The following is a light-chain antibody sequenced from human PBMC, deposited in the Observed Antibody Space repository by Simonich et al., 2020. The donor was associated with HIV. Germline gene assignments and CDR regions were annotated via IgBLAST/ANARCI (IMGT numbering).Light chain of an antibody. CDR3: QQRSNWIT. J-gene: IGKJ5*01. CDR2: DAS. Sequence: EILMTQSPATLSVSPGERPPLSCRSSRSVASNLAWYQQKPAQAPRLLIYDASKRATGIPARFSGSGAGTDFTLTISSLESEDFAVYYCQQRSNWITFGQGTRLEIK. CDR1: RSVASN. V-gene: IGKV3D-11*02.